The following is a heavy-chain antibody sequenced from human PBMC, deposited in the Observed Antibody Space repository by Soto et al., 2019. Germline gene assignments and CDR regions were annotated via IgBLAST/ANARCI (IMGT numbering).Heavy chain of an antibody. J-gene: IGHJ3*02. Sequence: SVKVSCKASGGTFSSYAISWVRQAPGQGLEWMGGIIPIFGTANYAQKFQGRVTITADESTSTAYMELSSLRSEDTAVYYCGRDAFFSGHQKPQDAFDIWGQGTMVTVSS. CDR2: IIPIFGTA. CDR1: GGTFSSYA. D-gene: IGHD1-1*01. CDR3: GRDAFFSGHQKPQDAFDI. V-gene: IGHV1-69*13.